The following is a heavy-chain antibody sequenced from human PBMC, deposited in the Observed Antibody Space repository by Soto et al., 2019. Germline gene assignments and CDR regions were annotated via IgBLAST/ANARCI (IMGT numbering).Heavy chain of an antibody. CDR2: IYYSGST. CDR3: ATSPADSSGYYDY. V-gene: IGHV4-31*03. J-gene: IGHJ4*02. Sequence: LSLTCTVSGGSISSGGYYWSWIRQHPGKGLEWIGYIYYSGSTYSNPSLKSRVTISVDASKNQFSLKLSSVTAADTAVYYCATSPADSSGYYDYWRQGTLVTVSS. D-gene: IGHD3-22*01. CDR1: GGSISSGGYY.